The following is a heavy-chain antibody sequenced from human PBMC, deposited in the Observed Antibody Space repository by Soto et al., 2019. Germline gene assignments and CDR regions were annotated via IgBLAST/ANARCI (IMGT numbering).Heavy chain of an antibody. CDR3: AVRGGYH. CDR1: EFSFSSYA. CDR2: ISGSGGST. J-gene: IGHJ4*02. D-gene: IGHD3-22*01. Sequence: EVQLLESGGGLVQPGGSLRLSCAASEFSFSSYAMSWVRQAPGKGLEWVSAISGSGGSTYYADSVKGRFTISRDNSKNTLYLQMNIPRAEDTAVYYCAVRGGYHWGQGTLVTVSS. V-gene: IGHV3-23*01.